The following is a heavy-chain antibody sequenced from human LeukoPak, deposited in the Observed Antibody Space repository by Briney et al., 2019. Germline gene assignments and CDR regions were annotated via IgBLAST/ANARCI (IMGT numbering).Heavy chain of an antibody. CDR3: ARVMAAAGNWFDP. CDR2: ISSSSSYI. V-gene: IGHV3-21*01. D-gene: IGHD6-13*01. J-gene: IGHJ5*02. Sequence: GGSLRLSCAASGFTFSSYSMNWVRQAPGKGLEWVSSISSSSSYIYYADSVKGRFTISRDNAKNSLYLQMNSLRAEDTAVCYCARVMAAAGNWFDPWGQGTLVTVSS. CDR1: GFTFSSYS.